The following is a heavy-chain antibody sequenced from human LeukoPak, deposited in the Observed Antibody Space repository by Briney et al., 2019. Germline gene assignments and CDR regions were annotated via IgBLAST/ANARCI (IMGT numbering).Heavy chain of an antibody. CDR2: INHSGST. D-gene: IGHD3-16*02. J-gene: IGHJ4*02. V-gene: IGHV4-34*01. CDR1: GGSFSGYY. CDR3: ARGRNDYVWGSYRYSPFDY. Sequence: SETLSLTCAVYGGSFSGYYWSWIRQPPGKGLEWIGEINHSGSTNYNPSLTSRVTISVDPSKNQFSLKLSSVTAADTAVYYCARGRNDYVWGSYRYSPFDYWGQGTLVTVSS.